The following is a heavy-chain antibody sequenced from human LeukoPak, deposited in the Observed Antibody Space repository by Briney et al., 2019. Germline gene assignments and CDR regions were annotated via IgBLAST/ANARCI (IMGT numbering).Heavy chain of an antibody. D-gene: IGHD3-3*01. J-gene: IGHJ3*02. V-gene: IGHV3-7*01. CDR2: IRQDGSKI. Sequence: GGSLRLSCAASGFTFSTYWMSWVRQAPGKGLEWVANIRQDGSKIYYADSVKGRFTISRDNAKNSLYLQMNSLRAEDTAVYYCARDLGFWSGFNAFDIWGQGTMVTVSS. CDR3: ARDLGFWSGFNAFDI. CDR1: GFTFSTYW.